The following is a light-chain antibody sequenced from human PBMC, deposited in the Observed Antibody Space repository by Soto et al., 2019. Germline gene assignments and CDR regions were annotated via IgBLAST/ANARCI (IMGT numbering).Light chain of an antibody. V-gene: IGKV3-15*01. J-gene: IGKJ4*01. CDR3: QQYHTWTIT. Sequence: IVMTQYPATLSLSPGERATLSCRASQSVSSDYLVWYQQKHGQAPRLLISGASAGATGIPARFSGSASGTEGTITISSLQSEDCAMYYCQQYHTWTITFGGGTKVDIK. CDR2: GAS. CDR1: QSVSSD.